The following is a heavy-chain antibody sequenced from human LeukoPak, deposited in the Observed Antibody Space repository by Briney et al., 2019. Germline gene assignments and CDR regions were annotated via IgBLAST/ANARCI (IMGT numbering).Heavy chain of an antibody. J-gene: IGHJ4*02. Sequence: PGGSLRLSCAVSGFTFSSYEMNWVRQAPGKGLEWVSNIGSSGTTIYYADSVKGRFTISRDSAKNSLYLQMDSLRAEDTAVYYCARGPSSGSYFPYWGQGTLVTVSS. CDR3: ARGPSSGSYFPY. CDR2: IGSSGTTI. V-gene: IGHV3-48*03. CDR1: GFTFSSYE. D-gene: IGHD1-26*01.